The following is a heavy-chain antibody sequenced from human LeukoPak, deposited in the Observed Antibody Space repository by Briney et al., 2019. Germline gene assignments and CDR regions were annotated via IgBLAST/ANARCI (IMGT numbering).Heavy chain of an antibody. CDR2: INWNGGST. CDR3: ARGARLRIAARPYYFDY. CDR1: GFTFDDYG. J-gene: IGHJ4*02. D-gene: IGHD6-6*01. V-gene: IGHV3-20*04. Sequence: GGSLRLSCAASGFTFDDYGMSWVRQAPGKGLEWVSGINWNGGSTGYADSVKGRFTISRDNAKNSLYLQMNSLRAEDTALYYCARGARLRIAARPYYFDYWGQGTLVTVSS.